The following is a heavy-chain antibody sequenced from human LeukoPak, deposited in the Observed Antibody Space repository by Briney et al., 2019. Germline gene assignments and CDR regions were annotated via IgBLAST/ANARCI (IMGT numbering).Heavy chain of an antibody. CDR1: GGSISSSSYY. V-gene: IGHV4-39*07. CDR2: IYYSGST. D-gene: IGHD6-19*01. Sequence: PSETLSLTCTVSGGSISSSSYYWGWIRQPPGKGLEWIGSIYYSGSTYYNPSLKSRVTISVDTSKNQFSLKLSSVTAADTAVYYCARIRRQWLIDYWGQGTLVTVSS. J-gene: IGHJ4*02. CDR3: ARIRRQWLIDY.